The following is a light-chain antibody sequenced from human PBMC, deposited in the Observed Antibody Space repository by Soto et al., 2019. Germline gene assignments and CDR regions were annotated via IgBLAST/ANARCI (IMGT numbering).Light chain of an antibody. J-gene: IGKJ4*01. Sequence: EIVLTQSPSPLSLSPGERATLSCRASQSVGRNYLAWYQQKPGQAPRLLIYGASSRATGIPDRFSGSGSGTDFTLTLSRLEPEDFAVYYCQQYCSSPLTFGGGTKVEIK. CDR1: QSVGRNY. CDR3: QQYCSSPLT. CDR2: GAS. V-gene: IGKV3-20*01.